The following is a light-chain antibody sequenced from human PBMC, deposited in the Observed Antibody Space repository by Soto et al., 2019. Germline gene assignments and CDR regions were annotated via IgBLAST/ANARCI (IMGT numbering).Light chain of an antibody. V-gene: IGLV2-14*03. CDR1: RSDIGGFNH. Sequence: HSVLTQPASVSDSPGQSITISCIGTRSDIGGFNHVSWHQQHPGKAPKLIIYDVSNRPSGVSNRFSGSKTGNTASLVISGLQAEYEADYSCSSYTSSSSYVFGSGTKVTVL. J-gene: IGLJ1*01. CDR3: SSYTSSSSYV. CDR2: DVS.